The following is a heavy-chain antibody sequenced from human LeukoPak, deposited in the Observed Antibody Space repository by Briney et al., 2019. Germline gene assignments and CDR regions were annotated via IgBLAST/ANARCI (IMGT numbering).Heavy chain of an antibody. CDR3: ARVPATTVTTSYFDY. V-gene: IGHV4-31*03. Sequence: SQTLSLTCTVSGGSISSGGYYWSWIRQHPGKGLEWIGYIYYSGSTYYNPSLKSRVTISVDTSKNQFSLKLSSVTAADTAVYYCARVPATTVTTSYFDYWGQGTLVTVSS. D-gene: IGHD4-17*01. CDR2: IYYSGST. J-gene: IGHJ4*02. CDR1: GGSISSGGYY.